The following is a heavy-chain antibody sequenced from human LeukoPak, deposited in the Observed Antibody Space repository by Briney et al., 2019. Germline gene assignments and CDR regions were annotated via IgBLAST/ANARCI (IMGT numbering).Heavy chain of an antibody. CDR3: ARESSYYYGMDV. J-gene: IGHJ6*02. Sequence: PSETLSLTCTVSGGSISSYYWSWLRQPPGKGLEWIGYIYYSGSTNYNPSLKSRVTISVDTSKNQFSLKLSSVTAADTAVYYCARESSYYYGMDVWGQGTTVTVSS. V-gene: IGHV4-59*01. CDR2: IYYSGST. D-gene: IGHD6-6*01. CDR1: GGSISSYY.